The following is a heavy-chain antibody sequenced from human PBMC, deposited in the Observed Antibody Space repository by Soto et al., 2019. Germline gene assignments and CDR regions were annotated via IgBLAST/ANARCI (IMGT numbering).Heavy chain of an antibody. J-gene: IGHJ5*02. CDR2: IYPGDSDT. Sequence: GESLKISCKGSGYSFTSYWIGWVRQMPGKGLEWMGIIYPGDSDTRYSPSFQGQVTISADKSISTAYLQWSSLKASDTAMYYCARLYLYSSGWLAQFGWFDPWGQGTLVTVSS. D-gene: IGHD6-19*01. CDR3: ARLYLYSSGWLAQFGWFDP. CDR1: GYSFTSYW. V-gene: IGHV5-51*01.